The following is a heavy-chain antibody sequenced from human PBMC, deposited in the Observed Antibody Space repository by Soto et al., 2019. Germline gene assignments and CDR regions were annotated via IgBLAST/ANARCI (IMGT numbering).Heavy chain of an antibody. CDR2: IYYRGNT. J-gene: IGHJ4*01. CDR3: ARSGYGRSDFDH. CDR1: NSSVGSELFY. Sequence: AMPRTGTVSNSSVGSELFYWTWIRQHPGKGLEWIGYIYYRGNTYYRPSLKSRVSISIDTSQNQFSLRLNSVTAADTAVYYFARSGYGRSDFDHSGKGTPAPGSS. V-gene: IGHV4-31*03. D-gene: IGHD2-15*01.